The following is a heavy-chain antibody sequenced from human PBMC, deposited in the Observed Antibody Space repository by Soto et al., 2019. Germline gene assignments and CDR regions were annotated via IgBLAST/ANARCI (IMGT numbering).Heavy chain of an antibody. J-gene: IGHJ4*02. CDR2: ISSTSSHI. D-gene: IGHD2-2*01. CDR3: ARAQVVVIPAAAFYFDS. V-gene: IGHV3-21*01. CDR1: GFTFSSYS. Sequence: EVQLVESGGGLVKPGGSLRLSCAASGFTFSSYSMNWVRQAPGKGLEWVSSISSTSSHIYYADSVKGRFTISRDNAKNSLYLQMNSLRAEETAVYYCARAQVVVIPAAAFYFDSWGEGTLITVSS.